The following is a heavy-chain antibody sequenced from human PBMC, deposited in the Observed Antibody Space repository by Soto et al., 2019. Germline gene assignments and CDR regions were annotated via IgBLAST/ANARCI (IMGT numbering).Heavy chain of an antibody. CDR1: GFTVSSNY. CDR2: IYSGGST. CDR3: ARTAVDTAMASLSFDY. Sequence: GGSLRLSCAASGFTVSSNYMSWVRQAPGKGLEWVSVIYSGGSTYYADSVKGRFTISRDNSKNTLYLQMNSLRAEDTAVYYCARTAVDTAMASLSFDYWGQGTLVTAPQ. V-gene: IGHV3-53*01. J-gene: IGHJ4*02. D-gene: IGHD5-18*01.